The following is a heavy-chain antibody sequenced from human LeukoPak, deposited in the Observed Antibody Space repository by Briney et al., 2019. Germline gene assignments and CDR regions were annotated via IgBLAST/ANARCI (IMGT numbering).Heavy chain of an antibody. Sequence: GGSLRLSCAASGFTFSSYSMNWVRQAPGKGLEWVSYISSSSSTIYYADSVKGRFTISRDNAKNSLYLQMNSLRAEDTAVYYCARHPPYGGSSYYYYMDVWGKGTTVTVSS. CDR3: ARHPPYGGSSYYYYMDV. J-gene: IGHJ6*03. CDR1: GFTFSSYS. V-gene: IGHV3-48*01. D-gene: IGHD2-15*01. CDR2: ISSSSSTI.